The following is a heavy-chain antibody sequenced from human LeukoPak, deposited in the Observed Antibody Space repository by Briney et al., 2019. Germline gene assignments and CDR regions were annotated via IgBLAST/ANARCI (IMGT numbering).Heavy chain of an antibody. CDR1: GYTFTSYD. CDR3: ARDSPQFNSGYDLTWFDP. J-gene: IGHJ5*02. D-gene: IGHD5-12*01. Sequence: GASVKVSCKASGYTFTSYDINWVRQATGQGLEWMGWMNPNSGNTGYAQKFQGRVTITMNTAISTAYMELSNLRSEDTAVYYCARDSPQFNSGYDLTWFDPWGQGTLVTVSS. V-gene: IGHV1-8*03. CDR2: MNPNSGNT.